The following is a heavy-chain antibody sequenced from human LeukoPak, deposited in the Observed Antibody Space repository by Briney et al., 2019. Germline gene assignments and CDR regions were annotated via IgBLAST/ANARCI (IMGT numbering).Heavy chain of an antibody. CDR2: IWYDGTSS. CDR3: ARDFGLGTVAPRIHD. CDR1: GFTLSNYG. D-gene: IGHD3-10*01. J-gene: IGHJ4*02. V-gene: IGHV3-33*08. Sequence: PGGSLRLSCAASGFTLSNYGMHWVRQAPGQGLEWVAVIWYDGTSSYYADSIKGRFTIARDNSKNTLYLEMNSLRTEDTAMYYCARDFGLGTVAPRIHDWGQGTLVTVSA.